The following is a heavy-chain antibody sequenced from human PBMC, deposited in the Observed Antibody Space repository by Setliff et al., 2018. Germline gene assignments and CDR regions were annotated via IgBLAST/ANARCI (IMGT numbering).Heavy chain of an antibody. CDR3: ARTARPNRYYNYMDV. V-gene: IGHV1-69*13. D-gene: IGHD3-9*01. CDR1: GGTFQNYG. Sequence: SVKVSCKASGGTFQNYGLTWVRQAPGQGLEWMGGIIPIFGTTNYAHSFKGRVTISADESTSTVYMELSSLRSEDTAVYYCARTARPNRYYNYMDVWGKGTKVTVSS. J-gene: IGHJ6*03. CDR2: IIPIFGTT.